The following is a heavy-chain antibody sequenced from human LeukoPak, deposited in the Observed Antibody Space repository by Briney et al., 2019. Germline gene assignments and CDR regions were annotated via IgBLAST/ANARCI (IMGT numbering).Heavy chain of an antibody. V-gene: IGHV1-69*13. D-gene: IGHD3-3*01. CDR2: IVPIFGTA. J-gene: IGHJ5*02. Sequence: SVNVSCKASGGTFSSYAISWVRQAPGQGLEWMGGIVPIFGTANYAQKFQGRVTITADESTSTAYMELSSLRSEDTAVYYCARGSIFGVVIEAWFDPWGQGTLVTVSS. CDR1: GGTFSSYA. CDR3: ARGSIFGVVIEAWFDP.